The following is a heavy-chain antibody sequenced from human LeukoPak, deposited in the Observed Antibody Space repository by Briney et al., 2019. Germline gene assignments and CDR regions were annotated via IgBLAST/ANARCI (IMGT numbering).Heavy chain of an antibody. CDR2: MNPNSGNA. CDR1: GYTFTSYD. J-gene: IGHJ6*03. V-gene: IGHV1-8*01. D-gene: IGHD3-10*01. Sequence: GASVKVSCKASGYTFTSYDINWVRQATGQGLEWMGWMNPNSGNAGYAQKFQGRVTITRNNSISTAYMELSSLRSEDTAVYYCAIRYGSGEKYYYYYYMDVWGKGTTVTVSS. CDR3: AIRYGSGEKYYYYYYMDV.